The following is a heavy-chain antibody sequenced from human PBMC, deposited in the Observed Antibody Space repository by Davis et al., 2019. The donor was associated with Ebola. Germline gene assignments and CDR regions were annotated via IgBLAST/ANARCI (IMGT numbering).Heavy chain of an antibody. V-gene: IGHV1-8*02. CDR2: MNPNSGNP. J-gene: IGHJ4*02. D-gene: IGHD1-26*01. CDR1: GYTFTRYG. Sequence: AASVKVSCKASGYTFTRYGISWVRQAPGQGLEWMGWMNPNSGNPGYPQKFQGRITMTRNISISTAYMELSRLRSDDTAVYYCARRVGARSGFDSWGQGSLVTVSS. CDR3: ARRVGARSGFDS.